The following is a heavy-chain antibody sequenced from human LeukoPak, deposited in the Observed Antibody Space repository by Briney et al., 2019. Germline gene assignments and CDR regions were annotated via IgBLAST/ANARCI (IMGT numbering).Heavy chain of an antibody. J-gene: IGHJ6*03. CDR1: GFTFNKYW. D-gene: IGHD2-2*01. Sequence: GGSLRLSCAASGFTFNKYWLTWVRQAPGKGLEWVANINQDDSQIYYLESVEGRFTITRDNAKNSLHLQMNSLRAEDTAIYYCAREPAAMPLLSYYYYYMDVWGKGTTVTVSS. CDR3: AREPAAMPLLSYYYYYMDV. V-gene: IGHV3-7*01. CDR2: INQDDSQI.